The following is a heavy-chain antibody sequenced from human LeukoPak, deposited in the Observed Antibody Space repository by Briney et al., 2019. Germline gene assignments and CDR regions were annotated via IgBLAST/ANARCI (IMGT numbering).Heavy chain of an antibody. CDR1: GGTFSSYA. CDR2: IIPIFGTA. Sequence: SVKVSCKASGGTFSSYAISWVRQAPGQGLEWMGGIIPIFGTANYAQKFQGRVTITADESTSTAYMELSSLRSEDTAVYYCARGPDIVVVPAAMRGPFDYWGQGTLVTVSS. CDR3: ARGPDIVVVPAAMRGPFDY. J-gene: IGHJ4*02. V-gene: IGHV1-69*13. D-gene: IGHD2-2*01.